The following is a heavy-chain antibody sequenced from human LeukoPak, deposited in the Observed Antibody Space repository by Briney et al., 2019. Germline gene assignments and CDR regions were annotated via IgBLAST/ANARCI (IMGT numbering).Heavy chain of an antibody. D-gene: IGHD4-11*01. CDR2: IRYDGVNK. V-gene: IGHV3-30*02. CDR3: AKGPAKPYSNLRCDY. J-gene: IGHJ4*02. CDR1: RFTFSNYG. Sequence: GSLRLSCAASRFTFSNYGIHWFRQAPGKGLEWVAFIRYDGVNKYYADSVKGRFTISRDNSKKTVYLQMNGLTTEDTAVYYCAKGPAKPYSNLRCDYWGQGTLVTVSS.